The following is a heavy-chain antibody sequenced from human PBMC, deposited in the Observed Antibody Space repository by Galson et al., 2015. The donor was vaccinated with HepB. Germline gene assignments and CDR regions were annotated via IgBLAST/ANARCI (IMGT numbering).Heavy chain of an antibody. CDR3: ARQDVTIFVGGLAPYGMDV. Sequence: QSGAEVKKPGESLRISCKGSGYRFTSYWISWVRQMPGKGLEWMGRIDPSDSYTNYSPSFQGHVTISADKSISTAYLQWSSLKASDTAMYYCARQDVTIFVGGLAPYGMDVWGQGTTVTVSS. D-gene: IGHD3-3*01. J-gene: IGHJ6*02. CDR1: GYRFTSYW. V-gene: IGHV5-10-1*01. CDR2: IDPSDSYT.